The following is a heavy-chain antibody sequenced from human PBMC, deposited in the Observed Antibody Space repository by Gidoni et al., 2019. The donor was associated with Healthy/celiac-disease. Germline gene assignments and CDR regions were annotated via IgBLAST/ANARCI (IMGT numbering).Heavy chain of an antibody. CDR2: ISGSGGST. CDR1: GFTFRSYA. Sequence: EVQLLESGGGLVQPGGSLRLSCAASGFTFRSYAMSWVRQAPGKGLEWVSAISGSGGSTYYADSVKGRFTISRDNSKNTLYLQMNSLRAEDTAVYYCAKGLRGGVEWEPQPFDYWGQGTLVTVSS. V-gene: IGHV3-23*01. CDR3: AKGLRGGVEWEPQPFDY. J-gene: IGHJ4*02. D-gene: IGHD1-26*01.